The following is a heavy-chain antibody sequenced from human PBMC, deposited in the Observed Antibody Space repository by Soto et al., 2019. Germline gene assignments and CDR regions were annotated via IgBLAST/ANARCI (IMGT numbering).Heavy chain of an antibody. Sequence: ASVKVSCNASGYTFTSYYMHLARQAPGQGLEWMGIINPSGGSTSYAQKFQGRVTMTRDTSTSTVYMELSSLRSEDTAVYYCARDRAVGAAAGGSYYYGMDVWGQGTTVTVSS. CDR2: INPSGGST. D-gene: IGHD6-13*01. CDR1: GYTFTSYY. J-gene: IGHJ6*02. V-gene: IGHV1-46*01. CDR3: ARDRAVGAAAGGSYYYGMDV.